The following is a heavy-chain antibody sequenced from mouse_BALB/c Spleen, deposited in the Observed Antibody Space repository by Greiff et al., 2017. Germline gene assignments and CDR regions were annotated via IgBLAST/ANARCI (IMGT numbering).Heavy chain of an antibody. V-gene: IGHV1S81*02. D-gene: IGHD2-4*01. CDR3: TRHYDYDYYAMDY. CDR1: GYTFTSYY. CDR2: INPSNGGT. J-gene: IGHJ4*01. Sequence: QVQLQQPGAELVKPGASVKLSCKASGYTFTSYYMYWVKQRPGQGLEWIGGINPSNGGTNFNEKFKSKATLTVDKSSSTAYMQLSSLTSEDSAVYYCTRHYDYDYYAMDYWGQGTSVTVSS.